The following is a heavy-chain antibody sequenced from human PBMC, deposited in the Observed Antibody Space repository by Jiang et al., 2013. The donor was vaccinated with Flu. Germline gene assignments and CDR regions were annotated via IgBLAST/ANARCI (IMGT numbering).Heavy chain of an antibody. CDR1: GYSISSGYY. V-gene: IGHV4-38-2*01. CDR3: ARSPPITMIVVVIGYYFDY. Sequence: GPGLVKPSETLSLTCAVSGYSISSGYYWGWIRQPPGKGLEWIGSIYHSGSTYYNPSLKSRVTISVDTSKNQFSLKLSSVTAADTAVYYCARSPPITMIVVVIGYYFDYWGQGTLVTV. J-gene: IGHJ4*02. D-gene: IGHD3-22*01. CDR2: IYHSGST.